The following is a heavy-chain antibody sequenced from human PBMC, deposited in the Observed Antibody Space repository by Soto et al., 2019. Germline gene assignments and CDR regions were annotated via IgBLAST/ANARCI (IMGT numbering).Heavy chain of an antibody. J-gene: IGHJ3*02. CDR1: GYTFTSYG. CDR2: ISAYNGNT. Sequence: SVKVSCKASGYTFTSYGISWVRQAPGQGLEWMGWISAYNGNTNYAQKLQGRVTMTTDTSTSTAYMELRSLRSDDTAVYYCARGGYYGSGVRPATFDIWGQGTMVTVSS. V-gene: IGHV1-18*01. CDR3: ARGGYYGSGVRPATFDI. D-gene: IGHD3-10*01.